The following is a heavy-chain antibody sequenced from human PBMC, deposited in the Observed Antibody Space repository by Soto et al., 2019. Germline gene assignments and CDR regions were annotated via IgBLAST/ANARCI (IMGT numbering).Heavy chain of an antibody. V-gene: IGHV3-15*01. Sequence: EVQLVESGGVLVNPGGSLRLSCAASGFTFANAWMSWVRQAPGKGLEWVARIKSKSDGGTTDYAVPVKGSFIISREDSKDTMYLQMNILKTDDTVVYYCATGLFGGSSHTDYWGQRTLVNVS. CDR2: IKSKSDGGTT. CDR1: GFTFANAW. CDR3: ATGLFGGSSHTDY. J-gene: IGHJ4*02. D-gene: IGHD3-16*01.